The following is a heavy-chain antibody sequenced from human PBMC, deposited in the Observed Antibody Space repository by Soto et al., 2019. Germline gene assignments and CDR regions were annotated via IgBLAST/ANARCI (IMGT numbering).Heavy chain of an antibody. CDR1: AFTFSSSW. CDR2: IKQDGDEK. Sequence: GGSLRLSCAASAFTFSSSWMSWVRQAPGKGLEWVANIKQDGDEKHYVDSVKGRFTISRDNAKNSLYLQMNSLRAEDTAVYYCARGIYGDYYWGQGTLVTVSS. D-gene: IGHD4-17*01. J-gene: IGHJ4*02. CDR3: ARGIYGDYY. V-gene: IGHV3-7*01.